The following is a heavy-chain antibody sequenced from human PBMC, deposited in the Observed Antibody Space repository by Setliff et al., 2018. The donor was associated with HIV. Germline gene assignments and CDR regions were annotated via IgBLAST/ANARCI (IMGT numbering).Heavy chain of an antibody. CDR1: GFTFSIYW. J-gene: IGHJ6*03. D-gene: IGHD2-15*01. CDR3: ASMVGSELANYYYYYMDV. CDR2: INSDGSGT. V-gene: IGHV3-74*01. Sequence: HPGGSLRLSCAASGFTFSIYWMHWVRQAPGKGLVWVSHINSDGSGTSYADSVKGRFTISRDNSKNTLYLQMNSLRAEDTAVYYCASMVGSELANYYYYYMDVWGKGTTVTVSS.